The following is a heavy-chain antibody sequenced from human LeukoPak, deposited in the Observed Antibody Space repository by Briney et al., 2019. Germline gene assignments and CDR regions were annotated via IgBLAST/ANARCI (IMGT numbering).Heavy chain of an antibody. CDR1: GFIFSNDA. CDR2: IWFDGSNK. Sequence: GGSLRLSCAASGFIFSNDAMHWVRQAPGKGLEWVAFIWFDGSNKHYADSVKGRFTISRGNSEDTLYLQMNSLRAEDTAVYYCARATGDGMDVWGQGTTVTVSS. CDR3: ARATGDGMDV. V-gene: IGHV3-33*01. D-gene: IGHD3-9*01. J-gene: IGHJ6*02.